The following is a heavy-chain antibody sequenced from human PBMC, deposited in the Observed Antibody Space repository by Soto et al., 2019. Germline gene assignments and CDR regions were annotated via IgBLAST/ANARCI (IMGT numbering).Heavy chain of an antibody. D-gene: IGHD3-10*01. V-gene: IGHV3-23*01. J-gene: IGHJ4*02. Sequence: EVQLLESGGGWVQPGGSLRLSCAASGFTFSSYAMSWVRQAPGQGLEWVSAISGSGGSTYYADSVKGRFTISRDNSKNTLYLQMNSLRSEDTAVYYCAKDHGRYGSGDGLYYFDYWGQGTLVTVSS. CDR1: GFTFSSYA. CDR2: ISGSGGST. CDR3: AKDHGRYGSGDGLYYFDY.